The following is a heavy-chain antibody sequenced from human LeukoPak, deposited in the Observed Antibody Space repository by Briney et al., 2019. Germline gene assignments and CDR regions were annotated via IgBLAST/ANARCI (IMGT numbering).Heavy chain of an antibody. CDR2: IYPGDSDT. CDR3: ARKPRPLDAFDI. D-gene: IGHD1-14*01. CDR1: GYSFTTFW. V-gene: IGHV5-51*01. Sequence: GASLQISCQASGYSFTTFWLGWVRPLPGKGLEWMGIIYPGDSDTRYSPSFQGQVTISADKSISTAYLQWSSLKASDTAMYYCARKPRPLDAFDIWGQGTMVTVSS. J-gene: IGHJ3*02.